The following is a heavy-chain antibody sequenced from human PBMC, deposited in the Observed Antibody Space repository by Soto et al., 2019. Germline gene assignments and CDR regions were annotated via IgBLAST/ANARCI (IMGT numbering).Heavy chain of an antibody. V-gene: IGHV4-31*03. CDR2: ISYGGST. J-gene: IGHJ4*02. CDR3: SRGILV. D-gene: IGHD5-18*01. CDR1: GGSINSGGYC. Sequence: QVQLQESGPGLVKPSQTLSLTCTVSGGSINSGGYCWSWIRQHPGKGLDWIGCISYGGSTSYNPSLKIRVTVSVDTSKNQFSRKLTSVTAADTAVYYCSRGILVWGQVALITVSS.